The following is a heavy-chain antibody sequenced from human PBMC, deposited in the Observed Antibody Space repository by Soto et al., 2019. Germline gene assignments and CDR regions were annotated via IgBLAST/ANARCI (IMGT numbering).Heavy chain of an antibody. CDR1: GFTFSSYA. V-gene: IGHV3-23*01. CDR3: AKDLGSITIFGVVIIPRAFDY. J-gene: IGHJ4*02. D-gene: IGHD3-3*01. CDR2: ISGSGGIT. Sequence: EVQLLESGGGLVQPGGSLRLSCAASGFTFSSYAMSWVRQAPGKGLEWVPAISGSGGITYYADSVKGRFTISRDNTKNTLYMQMNSLRAEDTAVYYCAKDLGSITIFGVVIIPRAFDYWGQGTLVTVSS.